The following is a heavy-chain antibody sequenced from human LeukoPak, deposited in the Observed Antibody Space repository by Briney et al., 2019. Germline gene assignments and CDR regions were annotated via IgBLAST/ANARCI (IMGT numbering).Heavy chain of an antibody. J-gene: IGHJ1*01. CDR3: ARVPATD. V-gene: IGHV3-30*04. D-gene: IGHD2-2*01. CDR1: GFTFSSYA. Sequence: PGRSLRLSCAASGFTFSSYAMHWVRQAPGKGLDWVAVISYDGSNKYYADSVKGRFTISRDNSKNTLYLQMNSLRAEDTAVYYCARVPATDWGQGTLVTVSS. CDR2: ISYDGSNK.